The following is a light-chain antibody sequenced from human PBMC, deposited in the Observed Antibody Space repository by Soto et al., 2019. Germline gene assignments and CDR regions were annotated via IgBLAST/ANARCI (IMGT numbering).Light chain of an antibody. CDR2: GAS. V-gene: IGKV3-15*01. J-gene: IGKJ4*01. CDR1: QSVSSN. CDR3: QQRSSWPPT. Sequence: EIVMTQSPATLSVSPGARAPLSCRASQSVSSNLAWYQQKPGQAPRLLIYGASTRATGIPARFSGSGSGTDFTLTISSLEPEDFAVYYCQQRSSWPPTFGGGTKVDI.